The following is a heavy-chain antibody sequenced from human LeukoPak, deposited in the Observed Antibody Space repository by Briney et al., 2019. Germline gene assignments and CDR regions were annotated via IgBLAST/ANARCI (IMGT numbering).Heavy chain of an antibody. CDR1: GYTFTSYD. CDR3: ARAEAGSWFHY. D-gene: IGHD6-13*01. CDR2: INPSGGST. J-gene: IGHJ4*02. V-gene: IGHV1-46*01. Sequence: PAASVKVSCKASGYTFTSYDINWVRQATGQGLEWMGIINPSGGSTSYAQKFQGRVTMTRDTSTSTVYMELSSLRSEDTAVYYCARAEAGSWFHYWGQGTLVTVSS.